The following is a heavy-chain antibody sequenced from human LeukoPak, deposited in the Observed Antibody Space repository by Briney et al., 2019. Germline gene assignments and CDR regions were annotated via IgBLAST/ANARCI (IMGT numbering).Heavy chain of an antibody. CDR2: ISSSGSTI. CDR3: AELGITMIGGV. J-gene: IGHJ6*04. Sequence: GGSLRLSCAASGFTFSSDSMSWVRQAPGKGLEWVSYISSSGSTIYYADSVKGRFTISRDNAKNSLYLQMNSLRAEYTAVYYCAELGITMIGGVWGKGTTVTISS. V-gene: IGHV3-48*03. CDR1: GFTFSSDS. D-gene: IGHD3-10*02.